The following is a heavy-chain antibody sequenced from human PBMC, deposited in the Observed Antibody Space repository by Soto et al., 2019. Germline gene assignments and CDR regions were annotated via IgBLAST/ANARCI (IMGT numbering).Heavy chain of an antibody. CDR1: GGSFSGYY. CDR3: ASDPGPDHYDYGLDV. J-gene: IGHJ6*02. CDR2: INHSGST. V-gene: IGHV4-34*01. Sequence: SETLSLTCAFYGGSFSGYYWSWIRQPPGKGLEWIGEINHSGSTNYNPSLKSRVTTSVDTSKNQFSLKLSSVTAADTAVYYCASDPGPDHYDYGLDVWGQGTTVTVS.